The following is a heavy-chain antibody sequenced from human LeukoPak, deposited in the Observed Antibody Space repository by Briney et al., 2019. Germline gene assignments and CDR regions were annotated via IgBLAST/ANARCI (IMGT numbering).Heavy chain of an antibody. CDR2: IYYSGST. CDR1: GDSISTYY. J-gene: IGHJ5*02. D-gene: IGHD3-22*01. CDR3: GRDYYDSSGRFDP. V-gene: IGHV4-59*01. Sequence: SETLSLTCTVSGDSISTYYWSWIRQPPGKGLEWIGYIYYSGSTNYNPSLKSRVTISVDTSKNQFSLKLSSVTAADTAVYYCGRDYYDSSGRFDPWGQGTLVTVSS.